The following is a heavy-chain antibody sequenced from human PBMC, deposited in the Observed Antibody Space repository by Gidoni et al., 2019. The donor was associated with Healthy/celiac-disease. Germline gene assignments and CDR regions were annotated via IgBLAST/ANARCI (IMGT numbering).Heavy chain of an antibody. Sequence: EAQLVQSGAEVKKPGESLRISGKGAGYSCTSYWISWVRQMPGKGLEWMGRIDPSDSYTTYRPSFQGPVTISAATSISTAYLQWSSLKASDTAMYYCACPYSSGWYSFDYWGQGTLVTVSS. CDR3: ACPYSSGWYSFDY. CDR2: IDPSDSYT. CDR1: GYSCTSYW. D-gene: IGHD6-19*01. J-gene: IGHJ4*02. V-gene: IGHV5-10-1*03.